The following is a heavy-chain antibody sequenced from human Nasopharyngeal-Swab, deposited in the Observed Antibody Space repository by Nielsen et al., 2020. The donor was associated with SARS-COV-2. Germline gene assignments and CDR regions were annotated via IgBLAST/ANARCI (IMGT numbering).Heavy chain of an antibody. CDR3: ARTSGSSYYYYGMDV. V-gene: IGHV4-59*01. Sequence: SETLSLTCTVSGDSFNNYYWSWIRQPPGKGLEWIGFIYHSGSTNYNPSLKSRVTISLDTPKKQFSLKLNSVAAADTAIYYCARTSGSSYYYYGMDVWDKGTTVTVSS. CDR1: GDSFNNYY. D-gene: IGHD1-26*01. CDR2: IYHSGST. J-gene: IGHJ6*04.